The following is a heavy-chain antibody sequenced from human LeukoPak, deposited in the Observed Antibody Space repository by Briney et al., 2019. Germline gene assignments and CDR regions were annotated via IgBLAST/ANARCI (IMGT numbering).Heavy chain of an antibody. Sequence: GGSLRLSCAASGFTFSSYWMSWVRQAAGKWLEWVANIKQDGSEKYYVDSVKGRFTISRDNAKNSLYLQMNSLRAEDTAAYYCARAGLADAFDLWGQGTMVTVSS. J-gene: IGHJ3*01. CDR3: ARAGLADAFDL. V-gene: IGHV3-7*04. CDR1: GFTFSSYW. CDR2: IKQDGSEK.